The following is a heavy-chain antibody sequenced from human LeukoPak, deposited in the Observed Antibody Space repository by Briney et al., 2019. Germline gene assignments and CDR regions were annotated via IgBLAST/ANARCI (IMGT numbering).Heavy chain of an antibody. CDR1: GYTFTSCD. Sequence: ASVKVSFQACGYTFTSCDINWVRQATGQGLEWMGWMNPNSGKTGYGQSFQGRITMTRDISICTAYMELSNLTSEDTAIYYCTRGSSGRRDNWGQGTLVTVSA. J-gene: IGHJ4*02. D-gene: IGHD6-19*01. CDR3: TRGSSGRRDN. CDR2: MNPNSGKT. V-gene: IGHV1-8*01.